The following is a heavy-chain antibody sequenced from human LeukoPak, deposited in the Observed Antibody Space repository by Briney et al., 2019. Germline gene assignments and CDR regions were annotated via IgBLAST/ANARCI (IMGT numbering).Heavy chain of an antibody. J-gene: IGHJ6*02. V-gene: IGHV4-59*01. Sequence: SETLSLTCTVSGGSISSYYWSWIRQPPGKGLEWIGYTYYSGSTNYNPSLKSRVTISVDTSKNQFSLKLSSVTAADTAVYYCARCGGYSYGSSYYGMDVWGQGTTVTVSS. CDR3: ARCGGYSYGSSYYGMDV. D-gene: IGHD5-18*01. CDR1: GGSISSYY. CDR2: TYYSGST.